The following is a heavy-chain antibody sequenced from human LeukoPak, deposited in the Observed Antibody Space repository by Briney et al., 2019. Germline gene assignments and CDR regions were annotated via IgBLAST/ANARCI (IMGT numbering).Heavy chain of an antibody. CDR1: GGSISSGGYY. CDR3: AGDTRDTAMVTGGWFDP. Sequence: PSQTLSLTCTVSGGSISSGGYYWSWIRQHPGKGLEWIGYIYYSGSTCYNPSLKSRVTISVDTSKNQFSLKLSSVTAADTAVYYCAGDTRDTAMVTGGWFDPWGQGTLVTVSS. J-gene: IGHJ5*02. CDR2: IYYSGST. V-gene: IGHV4-31*03. D-gene: IGHD5-18*01.